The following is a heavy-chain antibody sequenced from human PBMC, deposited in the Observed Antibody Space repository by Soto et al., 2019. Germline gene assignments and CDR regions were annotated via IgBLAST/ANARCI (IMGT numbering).Heavy chain of an antibody. V-gene: IGHV4-39*01. CDR1: GGSISSSSFH. J-gene: IGHJ5*02. CDR2: IYYSGST. D-gene: IGHD6-13*01. CDR3: ARRERAAGTDWWFDP. Sequence: QLQLQESGPGLVKPSETLSLTCTVSGGSISSSSFHWGWIRQPPGKGLEWIGSIYYSGSTYYSPSLKSRCTISVDTSKNPFSLKLSSVTAADTAVYYCARRERAAGTDWWFDPWGQGTLVTVSS.